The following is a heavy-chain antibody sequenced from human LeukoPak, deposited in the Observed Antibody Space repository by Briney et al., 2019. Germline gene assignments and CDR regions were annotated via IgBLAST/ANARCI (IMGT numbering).Heavy chain of an antibody. V-gene: IGHV4-61*08. J-gene: IGHJ3*02. CDR2: IYYSGST. D-gene: IGHD6-13*01. CDR3: ARRRRIGAVGTDAFDI. Sequence: PSETLSLTCTVSGGSISSGGYYWSWIRQPPGKGLEWIGYIYYSGSTNYNPSLKSRVTISVDTSKNQFSLKLSSVTAADTAVYYCARRRRIGAVGTDAFDIWGQGTMVTVSS. CDR1: GGSISSGGYY.